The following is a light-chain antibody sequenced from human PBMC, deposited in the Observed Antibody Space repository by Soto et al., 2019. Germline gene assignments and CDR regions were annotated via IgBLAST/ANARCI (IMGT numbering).Light chain of an antibody. CDR1: QSVSSN. CDR2: GAS. V-gene: IGKV3-15*01. Sequence: EIVMTQSPATLSVTAGERATLSCRASQSVSSNLAWYQQEPGQAPRLLIYGASTRAAGIPARFSGSGSGTEFTLTISSLQSEDFVVYYCQQYNNWPLTFGGGTKVEIK. J-gene: IGKJ4*01. CDR3: QQYNNWPLT.